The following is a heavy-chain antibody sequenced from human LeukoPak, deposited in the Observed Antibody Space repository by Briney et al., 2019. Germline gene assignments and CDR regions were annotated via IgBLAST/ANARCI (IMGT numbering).Heavy chain of an antibody. CDR3: ARGRTPRVDTAMVEGYYYYMDV. J-gene: IGHJ6*03. V-gene: IGHV4-30-4*07. Sequence: SQTLSLTCAVSGGSISSGGYSWSWIRQPPGKGLEWIGYIYYSGSTYYNPSLKSRVTISVDTSKNQFSLKLSSVTAADTAVYYCARGRTPRVDTAMVEGYYYYMDVWGKGTTVTVSS. CDR1: GGSISSGGYS. D-gene: IGHD5-18*01. CDR2: IYYSGST.